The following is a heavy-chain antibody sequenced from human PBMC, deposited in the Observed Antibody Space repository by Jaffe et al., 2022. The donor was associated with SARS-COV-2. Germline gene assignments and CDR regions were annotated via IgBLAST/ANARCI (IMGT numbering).Heavy chain of an antibody. J-gene: IGHJ6*02. CDR2: IGTAGDT. CDR3: ARGGESYYYGMDV. CDR1: GFTFSSYD. D-gene: IGHD3-16*01. V-gene: IGHV3-13*01. Sequence: EVQLVESGGGLVQPGGSLRLSCAASGFTFSSYDMHWVRQATGKGLEWVSAIGTAGDTYYPGSVKGRFTISRENAKNSLYLQMNSLRAGDTAVYYCARGGESYYYGMDVWGQGTTVTVSS.